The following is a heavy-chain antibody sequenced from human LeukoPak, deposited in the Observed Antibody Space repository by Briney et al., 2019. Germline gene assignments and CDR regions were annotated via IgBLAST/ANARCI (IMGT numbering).Heavy chain of an antibody. CDR3: ARDHCSSTSCPGWFDP. D-gene: IGHD2-2*01. CDR1: GGSISSYY. CDR2: IYYSGST. Sequence: SETLSLTCTVSGGSISSYYWSWIRQPPGKGLEWIGYIYYSGSTNYNPSLKSRVTISVDTSKNQFSLKLSSVTAADTAVYYCARDHCSSTSCPGWFDPWGQGTLVTVSS. V-gene: IGHV4-59*01. J-gene: IGHJ5*02.